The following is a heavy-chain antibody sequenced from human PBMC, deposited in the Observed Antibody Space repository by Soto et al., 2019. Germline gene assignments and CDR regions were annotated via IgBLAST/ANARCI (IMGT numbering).Heavy chain of an antibody. J-gene: IGHJ4*02. Sequence: PSQTQSLTCAVSGGSLSSYTWWSKVRQPPGKVVEWIGYIYYRRSTYYNSSLKSRVIISVDKSKNQFSLKLSSVTAADTAVYYCAREYRGSSRYYIDYAGQAALVTVSS. CDR3: AREYRGSSRYYIDY. CDR1: GGSLSSYTW. D-gene: IGHD3-22*01. V-gene: IGHV4-30-4*01. CDR2: IYYRRST.